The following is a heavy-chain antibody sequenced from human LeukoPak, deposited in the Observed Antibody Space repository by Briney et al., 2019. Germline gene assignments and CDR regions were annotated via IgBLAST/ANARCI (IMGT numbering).Heavy chain of an antibody. CDR1: GFTFSSYG. J-gene: IGHJ4*02. V-gene: IGHV3-33*01. D-gene: IGHD3-10*01. CDR2: IWYDGSNK. Sequence: GRSLRLSCAASGFTFSSYGMHWVRQAPGKGLEWVAVIWYDGSNKYYADSVKGRFTISRDNSKNTLYLQMNSLRAEDTAVYYCASDGSGSYRLDYWGQGTLVTVSS. CDR3: ASDGSGSYRLDY.